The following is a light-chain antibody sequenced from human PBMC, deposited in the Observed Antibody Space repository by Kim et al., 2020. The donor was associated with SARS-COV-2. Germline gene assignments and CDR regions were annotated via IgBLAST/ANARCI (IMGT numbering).Light chain of an antibody. CDR3: QQYNNWPRT. CDR2: DAS. CDR1: QRFDNK. V-gene: IGKV3-15*01. J-gene: IGKJ1*01. Sequence: VSPGERATLSCRASQRFDNKLAWYQQKPGQAPRLLIYDASTRASGIPDRFSGRGSGTEFTLTISSLQSEDFAVYFCQQYNNWPRTFGQGTKVDIK.